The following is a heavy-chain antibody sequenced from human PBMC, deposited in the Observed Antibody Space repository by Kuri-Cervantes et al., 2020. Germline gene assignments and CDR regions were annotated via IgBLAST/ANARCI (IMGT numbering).Heavy chain of an antibody. V-gene: IGHV3-53*01. CDR3: ARVMEQQLGHYYYYYMDV. Sequence: GGSLRLSCAASGFTFSSYDMHWVRQATGKGLEWVSVIYSGGSTYYADSVKGRFTISRDNSKNTLYLQMNSLRAEDTAVYYCARVMEQQLGHYYYYYMDVWGKGTTVTVSS. CDR2: IYSGGST. D-gene: IGHD6-13*01. CDR1: GFTFSSYD. J-gene: IGHJ6*03.